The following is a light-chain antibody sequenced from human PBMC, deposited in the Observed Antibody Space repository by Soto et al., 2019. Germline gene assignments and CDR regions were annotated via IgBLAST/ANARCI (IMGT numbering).Light chain of an antibody. CDR3: QQRSNWLALT. Sequence: EIVLTQSPGTLSLSPGERSTLSCRSSQSVSGYLAWYQQKPGQAPRLLIYHTSNRATGIPARFSGSGSGTDFTLTISSLEPEDFAVYYCQQRSNWLALTFGGGTKVDIK. CDR2: HTS. V-gene: IGKV3-11*01. CDR1: QSVSGY. J-gene: IGKJ4*01.